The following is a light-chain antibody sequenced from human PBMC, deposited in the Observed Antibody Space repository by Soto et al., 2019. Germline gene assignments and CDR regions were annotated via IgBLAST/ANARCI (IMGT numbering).Light chain of an antibody. CDR1: SGHSTYV. V-gene: IGLV4-69*01. Sequence: QPVLTQSPSASASLGASVKLTCTLSSGHSTYVIAWHQQQPEKGPRYLMKLNNVGSHEKGDGIPDRFSGSTSGAERYLTISSLQSEDEADYYCQTWDTGIQVFGGGTKLTVL. CDR2: LNNVGSH. J-gene: IGLJ2*01. CDR3: QTWDTGIQV.